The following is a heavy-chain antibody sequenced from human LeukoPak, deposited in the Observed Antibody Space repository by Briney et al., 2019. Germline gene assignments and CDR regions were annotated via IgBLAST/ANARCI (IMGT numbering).Heavy chain of an antibody. J-gene: IGHJ4*02. D-gene: IGHD3-10*01. V-gene: IGHV3-11*01. CDR3: ASCGYYYASGSCRHDH. CDR1: GFTFSDYY. Sequence: GSLRLSCAASGFTFSDYYMSWIRQAPGKGLEWVSYISSSGSTIYYADSVKGRFTISRDNAKNSLYLQMNSLRAEDTAVYYCASCGYYYASGSCRHDHWGQGTLVTVSS. CDR2: ISSSGSTI.